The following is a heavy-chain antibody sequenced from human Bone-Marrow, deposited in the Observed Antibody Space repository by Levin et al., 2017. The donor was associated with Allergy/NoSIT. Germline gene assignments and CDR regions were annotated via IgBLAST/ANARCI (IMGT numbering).Heavy chain of an antibody. J-gene: IGHJ3*02. CDR1: GFSLSTSGMR. D-gene: IGHD3-22*01. V-gene: IGHV2-70*04. Sequence: GSGPTLVKPTQSLTLTCTFSGFSLSTSGMRVSWIRQPPGKALEWLARIDWDDDKFYSTSLKTRLTISKDTSKNQVVLTMTNMDPVDTATYFCARMTYYDSSGLDAFDIWGQGTMVTVSS. CDR3: ARMTYYDSSGLDAFDI. CDR2: IDWDDDK.